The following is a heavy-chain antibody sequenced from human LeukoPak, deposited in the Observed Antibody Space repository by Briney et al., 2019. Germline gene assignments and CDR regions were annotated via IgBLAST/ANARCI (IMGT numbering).Heavy chain of an antibody. V-gene: IGHV1-69*13. J-gene: IGHJ4*02. Sequence: SVKVSCKASGGTFSSYANSWVRQAPGQGLEWMGGIIPIFGTANYAQKFQGRVTITADESTSTAYMELSSLRSEDTAVYYCARWDHYYDSSGQQYYFDYWGQGTLVTVSS. CDR2: IIPIFGTA. D-gene: IGHD3-22*01. CDR3: ARWDHYYDSSGQQYYFDY. CDR1: GGTFSSYA.